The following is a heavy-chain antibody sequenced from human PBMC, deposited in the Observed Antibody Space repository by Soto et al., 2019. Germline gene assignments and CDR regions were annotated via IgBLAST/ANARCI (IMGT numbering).Heavy chain of an antibody. CDR2: IYSSGKP. J-gene: IGHJ5*02. Sequence: QVHLQESGPGLVKPSETLSLTCSVSGGTISGYYWTWIRQPAGKGLEWIGRIYSSGKPKYTPSLQSRVTMSLDTSNIQFSLRLTSVTAADTAVYYCARGQRFSDSFDPWRQGTLVTVSS. CDR3: ARGQRFSDSFDP. D-gene: IGHD3-3*01. CDR1: GGTISGYY. V-gene: IGHV4-4*07.